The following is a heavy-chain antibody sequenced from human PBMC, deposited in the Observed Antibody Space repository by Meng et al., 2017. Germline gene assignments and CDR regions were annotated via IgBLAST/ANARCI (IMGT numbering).Heavy chain of an antibody. Sequence: QVQVVHSAAEVKKPGASGKVACTPTGYTYTADYTHRVRQAPGQGLDWMGRIDPNSGVTEYAQKLQGRVTVTGDTSISTAYMELSRLRSDDTAIYYCVRDEDISAAGKLFGDYWGQGTLVTVSS. V-gene: IGHV1-2*06. D-gene: IGHD6-13*01. CDR2: IDPNSGVT. CDR3: VRDEDISAAGKLFGDY. CDR1: GYTYTADY. J-gene: IGHJ4*02.